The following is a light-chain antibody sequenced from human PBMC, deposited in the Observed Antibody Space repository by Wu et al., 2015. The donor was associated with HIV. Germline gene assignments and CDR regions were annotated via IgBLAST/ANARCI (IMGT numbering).Light chain of an antibody. CDR3: HQYGSSPIT. V-gene: IGKV3-20*01. J-gene: IGKJ5*01. CDR2: GAS. Sequence: EIVLTQSPDTLSLSPGERATLSCRASQSVSSNFLAWYQQKPGQAPRLLIYGASNRATGIPDRSSGSGSGTDFTLTINRLEPEDFSVYYCHQYGSSPITFGQGTRL. CDR1: QSVSSNF.